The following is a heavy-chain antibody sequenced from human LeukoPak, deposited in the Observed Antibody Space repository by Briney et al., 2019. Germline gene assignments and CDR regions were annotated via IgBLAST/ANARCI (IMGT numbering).Heavy chain of an antibody. Sequence: GGSLRLSCPASGFTFDDYAMHWVRQAPGKGLEWVSGISWNSGSIGYADSVKGRFTISRDNAKNSLYLQMNSLRAEDTALYYCAKVHLSYYSGSGSYIGYFDYWGQGTLVTVSS. D-gene: IGHD3-10*01. CDR3: AKVHLSYYSGSGSYIGYFDY. CDR1: GFTFDDYA. V-gene: IGHV3-9*01. CDR2: ISWNSGSI. J-gene: IGHJ4*02.